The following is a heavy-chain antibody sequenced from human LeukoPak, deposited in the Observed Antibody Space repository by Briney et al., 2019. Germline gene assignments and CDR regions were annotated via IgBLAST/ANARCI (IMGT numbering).Heavy chain of an antibody. CDR1: GFTFSSYD. D-gene: IGHD1-26*01. J-gene: IGHJ4*02. V-gene: IGHV3-23*01. CDR3: AKAFSGSYLGGAFDY. CDR2: ISGSGGST. Sequence: GGSLRLSCAASGFTFSSYDMSWVRQAPGKGLEWVSAISGSGGSTYYADSVKGRFTISRDNSKNTLYLQMNSLRAEDTAVYYCAKAFSGSYLGGAFDYWGQGTLVTVSS.